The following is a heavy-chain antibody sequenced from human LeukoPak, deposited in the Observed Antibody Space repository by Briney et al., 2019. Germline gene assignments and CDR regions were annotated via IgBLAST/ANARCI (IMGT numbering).Heavy chain of an antibody. CDR2: IIPIFGTA. J-gene: IGHJ5*02. CDR3: ARDREQPRNWFDP. CDR1: GYTFTSYG. V-gene: IGHV1-69*13. D-gene: IGHD6-13*01. Sequence: ASVKVSCKASGYTFTSYGISWVRQAPGQGLEWMGGIIPIFGTANYAQKFQGRVTITADESTSTAYMELSSLRSEDTAVYYCARDREQPRNWFDPWGQGTLVTVSS.